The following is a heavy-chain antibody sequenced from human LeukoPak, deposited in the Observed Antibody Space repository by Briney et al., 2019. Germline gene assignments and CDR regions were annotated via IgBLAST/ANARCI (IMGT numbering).Heavy chain of an antibody. Sequence: PGGSLRVSCAASGFTFSSYAMSWVRQAPVKGLEWVSAISGSGGSTYYADSVKGRFTISRDNSKNTLYLQMNSLRAEDTAVYYCAKGKHSSGWYYFDYWGQGTLVTVSS. CDR2: ISGSGGST. CDR1: GFTFSSYA. D-gene: IGHD6-19*01. J-gene: IGHJ4*02. V-gene: IGHV3-23*01. CDR3: AKGKHSSGWYYFDY.